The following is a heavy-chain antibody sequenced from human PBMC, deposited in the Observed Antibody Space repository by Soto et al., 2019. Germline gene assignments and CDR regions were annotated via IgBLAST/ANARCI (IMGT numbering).Heavy chain of an antibody. D-gene: IGHD6-13*01. CDR2: IYYSGST. Sequence: QLQLQESGPGLVKPSETLSLTCTVSGGSISSSSYYWGWIRQPPGKGLEWIGSIYYSGSTYYNPSLKNRVTTSVDTSKNQCSLNLSSVTAADTAVYYCARHQSHSSSYVDPWGQGTLVTVSS. CDR1: GGSISSSSYY. CDR3: ARHQSHSSSYVDP. J-gene: IGHJ5*02. V-gene: IGHV4-39*01.